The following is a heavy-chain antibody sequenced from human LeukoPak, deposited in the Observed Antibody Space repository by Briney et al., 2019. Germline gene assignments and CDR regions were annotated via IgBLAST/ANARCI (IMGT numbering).Heavy chain of an antibody. CDR1: GFTFSIYS. Sequence: GGSLRLFCAASGFTFSIYSMSWVRQAPGKGLVWVSSISSSADNTYHADSVKDRFTTSRDNSTNTLYLQMNSLRAEDTALYYCAKLTTWNTHYPIDYWGQGTLVTVSS. J-gene: IGHJ4*02. D-gene: IGHD4-17*01. CDR3: AKLTTWNTHYPIDY. V-gene: IGHV3-23*01. CDR2: ISSSADNT.